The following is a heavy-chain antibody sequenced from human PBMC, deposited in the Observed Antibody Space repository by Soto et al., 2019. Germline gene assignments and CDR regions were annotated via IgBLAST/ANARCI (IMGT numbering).Heavy chain of an antibody. V-gene: IGHV3-33*01. CDR3: ARGLGYYDSSGYYNHDAFDI. Sequence: QVQLVESGGGVVQPGRSLRLSCAASGFTFSSYGMHWVRQAPGKGLEWVAVIWYDGSNKYYADSVKGRFTISRDNSKNTLYLPMNSLRADDTSVYYCARGLGYYDSSGYYNHDAFDIWGQGTMVTVSS. J-gene: IGHJ3*02. CDR1: GFTFSSYG. CDR2: IWYDGSNK. D-gene: IGHD3-22*01.